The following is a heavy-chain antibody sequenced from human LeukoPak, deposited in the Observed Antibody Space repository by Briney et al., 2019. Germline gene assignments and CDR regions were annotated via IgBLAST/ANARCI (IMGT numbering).Heavy chain of an antibody. CDR3: AKDPHAKVVPADIVY. CDR2: ISGSGGST. V-gene: IGHV3-23*01. J-gene: IGHJ4*02. CDR1: GFIFSGYA. Sequence: GGSLRLSCAASGFIFSGYAISWVRRAPGRGLEWVSAISGSGGSTYYADSVKGRFTISRDTSKNTMYLQINSLRAEDTAVYYCAKDPHAKVVPADIVYWGQANLVTVPS. D-gene: IGHD2-2*01.